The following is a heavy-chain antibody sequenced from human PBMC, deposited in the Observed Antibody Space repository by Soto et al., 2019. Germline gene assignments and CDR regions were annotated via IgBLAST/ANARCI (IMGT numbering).Heavy chain of an antibody. CDR3: AKTVSIAVVAAPNFDS. V-gene: IGHV3-23*01. J-gene: IGHJ4*02. D-gene: IGHD2-15*01. Sequence: GGSLRLSCAASGFTFSRFDMSWVRQAPGKGLQWVAGISLGGGSTYYADSVKGRFTISRDNSENTLYLQMNSLRGEDTAVYYCAKTVSIAVVAAPNFDSWGQGTLVTVSS. CDR1: GFTFSRFD. CDR2: ISLGGGST.